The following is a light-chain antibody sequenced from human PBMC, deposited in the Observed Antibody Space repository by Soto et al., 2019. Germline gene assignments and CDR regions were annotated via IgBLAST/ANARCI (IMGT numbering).Light chain of an antibody. CDR1: QSVSSNS. J-gene: IGKJ4*01. Sequence: EIVLTQSPGTLSLSPGEGDTLSCRASQSVSSNSLAWYQQKPGQAPRLHIYGASTRATGIPDRFSGSGSGTDFTLTINRLEPEDFAVYYCQQYGSSPLTFGGGTKVEIK. CDR2: GAS. CDR3: QQYGSSPLT. V-gene: IGKV3-20*01.